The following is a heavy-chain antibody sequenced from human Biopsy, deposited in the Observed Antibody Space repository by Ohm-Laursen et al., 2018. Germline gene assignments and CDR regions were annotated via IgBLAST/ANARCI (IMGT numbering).Heavy chain of an antibody. CDR1: GASIEEYY. D-gene: IGHD2-2*01. CDR2: INYRGNT. J-gene: IGHJ6*02. CDR3: ARDKITYCTSTSCDYFGMDV. V-gene: IGHV4-59*01. Sequence: GTLSLTWTVSGASIEEYYWTWIRQAPGKTLEWIASINYRGNTNYNPSLKSRVTMSAHTSTNQFSLKLTPVTAADTAVYYCARDKITYCTSTSCDYFGMDVWGQGTTVAVSS.